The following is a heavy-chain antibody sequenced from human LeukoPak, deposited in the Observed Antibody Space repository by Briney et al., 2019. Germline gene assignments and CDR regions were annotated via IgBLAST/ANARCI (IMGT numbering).Heavy chain of an antibody. Sequence: ASVKVSCKVSGYTLTELSMHWVRQAPGTGLEWMGGFDPEDGETIYAQKFQGRVTMTEDTSTDTAYMELSSLRSEDTAVYYCATVFGPFLRPKYAFDIWGQGTMVTVSS. CDR3: ATVFGPFLRPKYAFDI. CDR2: FDPEDGET. V-gene: IGHV1-24*01. D-gene: IGHD3-3*02. CDR1: GYTLTELS. J-gene: IGHJ3*02.